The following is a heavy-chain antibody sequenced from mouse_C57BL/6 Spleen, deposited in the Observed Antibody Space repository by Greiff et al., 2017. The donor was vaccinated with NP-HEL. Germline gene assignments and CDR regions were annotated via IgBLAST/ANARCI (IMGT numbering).Heavy chain of an antibody. D-gene: IGHD1-1*01. CDR2: INPNNGGT. CDR3: ARSDYGSSYGFDY. Sequence: EVQLQQSGPELVKPGASVKIPCKASGYTFTDYNMDWVKQSHGKSLEWIGDINPNNGGTIYNQKFKGKATLTVDKSSSTAYMELRSLTSEDTAVYYCARSDYGSSYGFDYWGQGTTLTVSS. CDR1: GYTFTDYN. V-gene: IGHV1-18*01. J-gene: IGHJ2*01.